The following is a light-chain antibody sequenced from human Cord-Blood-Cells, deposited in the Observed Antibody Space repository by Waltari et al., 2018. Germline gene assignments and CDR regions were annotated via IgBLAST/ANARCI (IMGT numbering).Light chain of an antibody. CDR2: GKN. Sequence: SSELTQDPAVSVALGQTVRITCQGDSLRSYYASWYQQKPGQAPVLVIYGKNNRPSGIPDRFSGSSSGNTASLHNTGAQAEDEADYYCNSRDSSGNHYVFGTGTKVTVL. CDR1: SLRSYY. CDR3: NSRDSSGNHYV. V-gene: IGLV3-19*01. J-gene: IGLJ1*01.